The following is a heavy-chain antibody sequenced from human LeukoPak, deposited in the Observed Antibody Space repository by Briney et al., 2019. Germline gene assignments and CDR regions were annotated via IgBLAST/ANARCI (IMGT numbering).Heavy chain of an antibody. V-gene: IGHV4-4*07. D-gene: IGHD1-26*01. CDR1: GGPISSYY. CDR2: IYTSGST. J-gene: IGHJ6*03. CDR3: ARGRGSYYYYYYYMDV. Sequence: PSETLSLTCTVSGGPISSYYWSWIRQPAGKGLEWIGRIYTSGSTNYNPSLKSRVTMSVDTSKNQFSLKLSSVTAADTAVYYCARGRGSYYYYYYYMDVWGKGTTVTISS.